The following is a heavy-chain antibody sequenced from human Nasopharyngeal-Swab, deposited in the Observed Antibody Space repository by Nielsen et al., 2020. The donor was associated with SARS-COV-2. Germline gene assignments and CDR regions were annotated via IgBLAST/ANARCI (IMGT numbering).Heavy chain of an antibody. Sequence: GESLKISCKGSGYRFLSHWFGWVRQMPGKGLELMGIIYPGDSDTRYSPSFQGQVTISADKSISTAYLQWSSLKASDTAMYYCVRPEGVATSFKYYFQYGMDVWGQGTMVTVPS. CDR2: IYPGDSDT. V-gene: IGHV5-51*01. CDR3: VRPEGVATSFKYYFQYGMDV. CDR1: GYRFLSHW. J-gene: IGHJ6*02. D-gene: IGHD5-12*01.